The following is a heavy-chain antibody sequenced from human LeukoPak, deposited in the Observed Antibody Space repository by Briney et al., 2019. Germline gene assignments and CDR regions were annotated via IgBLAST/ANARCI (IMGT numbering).Heavy chain of an antibody. J-gene: IGHJ4*02. CDR2: ISSSSSYI. CDR3: ASLHGPLWFGELSDAFYY. Sequence: GGSLRLSCAASGFTFSSYSMNWLRQAAGKGLEWVSSISSSSSYIYYADSVKGRFTISRDNAKNSLYLQMNSLRAADAAVYYCASLHGPLWFGELSDAFYYWGQRILVTVSS. V-gene: IGHV3-21*01. CDR1: GFTFSSYS. D-gene: IGHD3-10*01.